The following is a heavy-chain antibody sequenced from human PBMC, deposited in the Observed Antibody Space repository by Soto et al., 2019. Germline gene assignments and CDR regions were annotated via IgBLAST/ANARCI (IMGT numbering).Heavy chain of an antibody. CDR3: ARESVTMVRGVIRLFDY. J-gene: IGHJ4*02. V-gene: IGHV3-33*01. D-gene: IGHD3-10*01. CDR1: GFTFSSYG. Sequence: GGSLRLSCAASGFTFSSYGMHWVRQAPGKGLEWVAVIWYDGSNKYYADSVKGRFTISRDNSKNTLYLQMNSLRAEDTAVYYCARESVTMVRGVIRLFDYWGQGTLVTV. CDR2: IWYDGSNK.